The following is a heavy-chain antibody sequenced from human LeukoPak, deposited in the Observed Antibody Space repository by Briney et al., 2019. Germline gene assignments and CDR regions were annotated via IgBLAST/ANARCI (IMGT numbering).Heavy chain of an antibody. CDR1: GGSFSGYY. D-gene: IGHD4-11*01. V-gene: IGHV4-34*01. CDR2: INHSGST. J-gene: IGHJ6*02. Sequence: PSETLSLTCAVYGGSFSGYYWSWIRQPPGKGLEWIGEINHSGSTNYNPSLKSRVTISVDTSKNQFSLKLSSVTAADTAVYYCARDNSNYGEDYYYGMDVWGQGTTVTVSS. CDR3: ARDNSNYGEDYYYGMDV.